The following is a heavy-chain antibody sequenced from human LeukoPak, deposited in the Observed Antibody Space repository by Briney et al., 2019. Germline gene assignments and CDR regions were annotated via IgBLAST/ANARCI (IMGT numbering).Heavy chain of an antibody. CDR1: GGSISSYY. J-gene: IGHJ3*02. CDR2: IYYSGST. CDR3: ARFTGGDYYDSSGPNSDAFDI. Sequence: SETLSLTCTVSGGSISSYYWSWIRQPPGKGLEWIGYIYYSGSTNYNPPLKSRVTISVDTSKNQFSLKLSSVTAADTAVYYCARFTGGDYYDSSGPNSDAFDIWGQGTMVTVSS. D-gene: IGHD3-22*01. V-gene: IGHV4-59*01.